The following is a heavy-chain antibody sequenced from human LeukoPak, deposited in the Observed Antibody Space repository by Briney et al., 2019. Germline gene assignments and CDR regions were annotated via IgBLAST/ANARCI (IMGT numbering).Heavy chain of an antibody. CDR2: INHSGST. V-gene: IGHV4-39*07. CDR3: ARGGKHYDYVWGSYRLDY. Sequence: SETLSLTCTVSGDSISSGDYYWSWIRQPPGKGLEWIGEINHSGSTNYNPSLKSRVTISVDTSKNQFSLKLSSVTAADTAVYYCARGGKHYDYVWGSYRLDYWGQGTLVTVSS. J-gene: IGHJ4*02. D-gene: IGHD3-16*02. CDR1: GDSISSGDYY.